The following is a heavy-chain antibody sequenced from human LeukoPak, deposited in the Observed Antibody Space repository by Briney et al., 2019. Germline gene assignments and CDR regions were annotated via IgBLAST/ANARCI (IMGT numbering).Heavy chain of an antibody. V-gene: IGHV3-23*01. D-gene: IGHD2-15*01. CDR2: ISGSGGST. Sequence: GGSLRLSCAASGFTFSSYAMSWARQAPGKGLEWVSAISGSGGSTYYADSVKGRFTISRDNSKNTLYLQMNSLRAEDTAVYYCARIPRSGGGTYFDYWGQGTLVTVSS. CDR1: GFTFSSYA. CDR3: ARIPRSGGGTYFDY. J-gene: IGHJ4*02.